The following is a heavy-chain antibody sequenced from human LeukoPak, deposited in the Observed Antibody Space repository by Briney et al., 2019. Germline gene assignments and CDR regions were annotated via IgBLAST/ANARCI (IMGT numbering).Heavy chain of an antibody. D-gene: IGHD3-3*01. CDR3: AREVARITIFGVVIQPIDY. J-gene: IGHJ4*02. CDR1: GGTFSSYA. V-gene: IGHV1-69*04. CDR2: IIPILGIA. Sequence: SVKVSCKASGGTFSSYAISWVRQAPGQGLEWMGRIIPILGIANYAQKFQGRVTITADKSTSTAYMELSSLRSEDTAVYYCAREVARITIFGVVIQPIDYWGQGTLVTVSS.